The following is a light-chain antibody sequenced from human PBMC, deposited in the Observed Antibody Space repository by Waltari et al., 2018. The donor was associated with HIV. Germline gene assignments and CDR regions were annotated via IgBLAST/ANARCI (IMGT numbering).Light chain of an antibody. CDR2: TDD. Sequence: QSVLTQPPSASGTPGQRVTISCSGSSSNIGRNSVSWFQQLPGTAPKLLIYTDDQRPSGVPDRFSGSKSGTSGSLAISGLQSDDEADYYCATWDDNLDGWLFGGGTKLTVL. CDR3: ATWDDNLDGWL. V-gene: IGLV1-44*01. J-gene: IGLJ3*02. CDR1: SSNIGRNS.